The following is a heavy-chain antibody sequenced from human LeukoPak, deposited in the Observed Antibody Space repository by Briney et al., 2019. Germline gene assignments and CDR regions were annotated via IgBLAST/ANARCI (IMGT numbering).Heavy chain of an antibody. V-gene: IGHV3-11*04. D-gene: IGHD5-18*01. CDR1: GFTFSDHY. CDR3: ARRATTERGHSYGLDY. J-gene: IGHJ4*02. CDR2: ISHTGTTM. Sequence: GGSLRLSCAASGFTFSDHYMSWIRQAPGKGLEWVSYISHTGTTMYYADSVTGRFTISRDNAKNSLYLQMNSLRAEDTAVYYCARRATTERGHSYGLDYWGQGTLVTVSS.